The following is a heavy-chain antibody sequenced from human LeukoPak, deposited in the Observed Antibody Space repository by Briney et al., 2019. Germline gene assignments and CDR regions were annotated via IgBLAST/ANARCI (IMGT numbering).Heavy chain of an antibody. J-gene: IGHJ4*02. V-gene: IGHV4-39*01. Sequence: PSETLSLTCTVSGGSISSNGYYWGWIRQPPGKGLEWIGNIYYSGTTYYNPSLKSRVTISVDTSKNQFSLKLNSVTAADTAVYYCARLLGPNYFDYGGQGTLVTVSA. CDR1: GGSISSNGYY. CDR3: ARLLGPNYFDY. CDR2: IYYSGTT.